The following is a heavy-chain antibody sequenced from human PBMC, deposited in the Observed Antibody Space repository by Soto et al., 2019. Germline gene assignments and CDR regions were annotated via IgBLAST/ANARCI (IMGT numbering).Heavy chain of an antibody. CDR1: GYTFSTYA. J-gene: IGHJ4*02. D-gene: IGHD3-22*01. Sequence: ASVKVSCKASGYTFSTYAIHWVRQAPGQRLEWMGWIIGGNGYTKYSQNFQARVTITWDTSASTSYMELSSLRSEDTAVYYCARAYYYDTSGSYYFDYWGQGTLVTVSS. V-gene: IGHV1-3*01. CDR3: ARAYYYDTSGSYYFDY. CDR2: IIGGNGYT.